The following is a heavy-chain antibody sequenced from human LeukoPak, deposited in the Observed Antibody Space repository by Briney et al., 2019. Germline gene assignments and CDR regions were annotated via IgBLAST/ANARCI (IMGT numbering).Heavy chain of an antibody. Sequence: PSETLSLTCTVSGGSISSYYWSWIRQPPGKGLEWIGYIYYSGSTNYNPSLKSRVTISVDTSKNQFSLKLSSVTAADTAVYYCARLTVTYFGYWGQGTLVTVSS. V-gene: IGHV4-59*08. D-gene: IGHD4-17*01. CDR1: GGSISSYY. J-gene: IGHJ4*02. CDR2: IYYSGST. CDR3: ARLTVTYFGY.